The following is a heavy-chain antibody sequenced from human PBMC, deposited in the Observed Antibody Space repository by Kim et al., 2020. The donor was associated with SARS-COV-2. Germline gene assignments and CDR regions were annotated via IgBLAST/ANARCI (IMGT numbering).Heavy chain of an antibody. V-gene: IGHV4-34*10. CDR2: TTQSGKR. Sequence: SETLSLTCAVYGESFGNSYWTWLRQPPGKGLEWIGETTQSGKRNYNPSLKSRITMSLDTSKNQFSLKMNSVTAADTSTYYCARGRMVAIYVMSRVGYFDSWGQGTPVAVSS. D-gene: IGHD2-8*01. CDR3: ARGRMVAIYVMSRVGYFDS. CDR1: GESFGNSY. J-gene: IGHJ4*02.